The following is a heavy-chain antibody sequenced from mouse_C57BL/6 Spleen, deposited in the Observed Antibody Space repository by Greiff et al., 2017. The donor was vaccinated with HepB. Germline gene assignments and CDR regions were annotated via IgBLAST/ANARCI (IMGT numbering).Heavy chain of an antibody. D-gene: IGHD2-3*01. CDR3: ARQSYDYLDV. CDR2: ISSGGSYT. J-gene: IGHJ1*03. Sequence: EVQLVESGGDLVKPGGSLKLSCAASGFTFSSYGMSWVRQTPDKRLEWVATISSGGSYTYYPDSVKGRFTISRDNAKNTLYLQMSSLKSEDTAMYYCARQSYDYLDVWGTGTTVTVSS. V-gene: IGHV5-6*01. CDR1: GFTFSSYG.